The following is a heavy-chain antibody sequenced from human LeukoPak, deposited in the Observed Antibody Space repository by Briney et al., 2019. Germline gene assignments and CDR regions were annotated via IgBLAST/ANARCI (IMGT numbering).Heavy chain of an antibody. J-gene: IGHJ6*03. CDR1: GYTFTGYY. V-gene: IGHV1-2*02. CDR3: ATYYGDYAAGFYYYYYMDV. D-gene: IGHD4-17*01. Sequence: ASVKVSCKASGYTFTGYYMHWVRQAPGQGLEWMGWINPNSGGTSYAQKFQGRVTMTRDTSIRTAYMELSRLRSDDTAVYYCATYYGDYAAGFYYYYYMDVWGKGTTVTVSS. CDR2: INPNSGGT.